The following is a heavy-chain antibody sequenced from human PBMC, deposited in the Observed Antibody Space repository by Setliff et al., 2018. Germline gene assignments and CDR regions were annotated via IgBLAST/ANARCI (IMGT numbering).Heavy chain of an antibody. CDR2: IGAGGDNT. CDR3: AGQGPIFGSGLIPGFDQ. D-gene: IGHD3-3*01. CDR1: GFTFSHFA. Sequence: GGSLRLSCAASGFTFSHFAVTWVRQSPGRGLEWVASIGAGGDNTYYTDSVKGRFTTSRDNSKNTLSLQMSSLRTEDTAIYFCAGQGPIFGSGLIPGFDQWGQGTMVTVSS. J-gene: IGHJ4*02. V-gene: IGHV3-23*01.